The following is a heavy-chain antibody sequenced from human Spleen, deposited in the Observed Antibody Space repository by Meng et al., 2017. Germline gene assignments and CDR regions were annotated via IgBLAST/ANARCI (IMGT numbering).Heavy chain of an antibody. CDR3: AKARATVTSYDYDMDV. J-gene: IGHJ6*02. CDR1: GFTFSSYA. V-gene: IGHV3-23*01. Sequence: GGSLRLSCAASGFTFSSYAMSWVRQAPGKGLEWVSEISGSGGSTYYADSVKGRFTISRDNSKNTLYLQMNSLRAEDTAVYYCAKARATVTSYDYDMDVLGQGTTVTVSS. D-gene: IGHD4-17*01. CDR2: ISGSGGST.